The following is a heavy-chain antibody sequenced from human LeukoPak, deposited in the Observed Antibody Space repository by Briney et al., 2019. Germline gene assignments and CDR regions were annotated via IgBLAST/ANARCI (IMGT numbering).Heavy chain of an antibody. J-gene: IGHJ4*02. CDR1: GYTFTSYY. D-gene: IGHD3-10*01. CDR2: INPSGGST. V-gene: IGHV1-46*01. Sequence: ASVKVSCKASGYTFTSYYMHWVRQAPGQGLEWMGIINPSGGSTSYAQKFQGRVTMTRDTSTSTVYMELSGLRSDDTAVYYCAREGRGWFGELFFRAFDYWGQGTLVTVSS. CDR3: AREGRGWFGELFFRAFDY.